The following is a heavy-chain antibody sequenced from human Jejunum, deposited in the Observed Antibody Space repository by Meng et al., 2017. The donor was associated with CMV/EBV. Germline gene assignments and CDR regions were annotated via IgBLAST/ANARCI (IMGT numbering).Heavy chain of an antibody. V-gene: IGHV3-74*01. D-gene: IGHD5-24*01. Sequence: AASGFTCMGYWMHWVRQDPGKGLVWVSRISPGGNSRYYADSVKDRLTFSRDNARNTLYLQVNTLSAEDAAVYYCVRGGDGYGNFDYWGQGTLVTVSS. CDR3: VRGGDGYGNFDY. CDR1: GFTCMGYW. J-gene: IGHJ4*02. CDR2: ISPGGNSR.